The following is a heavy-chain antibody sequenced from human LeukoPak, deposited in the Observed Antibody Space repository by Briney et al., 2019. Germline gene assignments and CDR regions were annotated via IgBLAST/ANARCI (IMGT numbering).Heavy chain of an antibody. D-gene: IGHD1-1*01. V-gene: IGHV4-39*01. CDR1: GGSISSSSYY. Sequence: SETLSLTCTVSGGSISSSSYYWGWLRQPPGKGLEWIGSIYYSGSTYYNPSLKSRVTISVDTSKNQFSLKLSSVTAADTAVYYCARTTRHYDYWGQGTLVTVSS. CDR2: IYYSGST. J-gene: IGHJ4*02. CDR3: ARTTRHYDY.